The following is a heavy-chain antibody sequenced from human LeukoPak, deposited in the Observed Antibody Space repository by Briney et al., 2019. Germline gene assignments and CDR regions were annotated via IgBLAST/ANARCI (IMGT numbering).Heavy chain of an antibody. D-gene: IGHD3-10*01. J-gene: IGHJ4*02. CDR1: GGTFSSYA. Sequence: SVKVSCKASGGTFSSYAISWVRQAPGQGLECMGRIIPIFVTANYAQKFQGRVTITTDESTRTAYIGLRSLRSEDTAVYYCARDMYGSGSFDYWGQGTLVTVSS. CDR2: IIPIFVTA. V-gene: IGHV1-69*05. CDR3: ARDMYGSGSFDY.